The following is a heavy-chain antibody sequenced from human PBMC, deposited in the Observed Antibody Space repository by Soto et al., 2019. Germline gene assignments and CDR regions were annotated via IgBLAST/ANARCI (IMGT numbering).Heavy chain of an antibody. V-gene: IGHV3-30*04. Sequence: QVQLVESGGGVVQPERSQRLSCTASKFTFASYVMHWVRQAPGEGLEWVALISFDGTKKYYADSVKGRFTISRDNSKNTTYLQINSLRPADSGVYYSAREMIPMIMGGMSAMDVCGQGPTVTVS. CDR3: AREMIPMIMGGMSAMDV. CDR1: KFTFASYV. J-gene: IGHJ6*01. D-gene: IGHD3-22*01. CDR2: ISFDGTKK.